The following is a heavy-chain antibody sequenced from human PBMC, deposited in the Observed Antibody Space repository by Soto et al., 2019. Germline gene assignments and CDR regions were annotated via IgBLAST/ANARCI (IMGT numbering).Heavy chain of an antibody. D-gene: IGHD1-26*01. CDR2: IRSKAYGGTT. J-gene: IGHJ6*02. CDR3: TRDKVGATFYYYGMDV. V-gene: IGHV3-49*03. CDR1: GFTFGDYA. Sequence: PGGFLRLSCTASGFTFGDYAMSWFRQAPGKGLEWVGFIRSKAYGGTTEYAASVKGRFTISRDDSKSIAYLQMNSLKTEDTAVYYCTRDKVGATFYYYGMDVWGQGTTVTVSS.